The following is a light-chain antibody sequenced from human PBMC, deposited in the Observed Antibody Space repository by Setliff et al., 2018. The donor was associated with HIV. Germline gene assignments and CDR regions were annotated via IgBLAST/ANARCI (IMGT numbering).Light chain of an antibody. V-gene: IGLV1-44*01. CDR2: GNN. CDR3: ATWDDSLNGPV. Sequence: QSALTQPPSASGTPGQRVTISCSGSNSNIGRNTISWYVLLPGTAPRLLMFGNNQRSSGIPDRFSASKFGTSASLAISGLQSEDEADYYCATWDDSLNGPVFGGGTKVTVL. CDR1: NSNIGRNT. J-gene: IGLJ3*02.